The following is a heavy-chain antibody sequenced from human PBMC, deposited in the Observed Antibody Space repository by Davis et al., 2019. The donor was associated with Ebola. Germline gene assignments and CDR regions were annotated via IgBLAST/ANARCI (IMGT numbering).Heavy chain of an antibody. Sequence: GESLKISCAASGFTFSSYWMSWVRQAPGKWLEWVANIKQDGSAKYYVDSLKGRFAISRDNAKNSLFLQINSLGAEDTAVYYCARERVTCGGGSCYYSGLDVWGQGTTVTVSS. V-gene: IGHV3-7*03. D-gene: IGHD2-15*01. CDR1: GFTFSSYW. CDR3: ARERVTCGGGSCYYSGLDV. J-gene: IGHJ6*02. CDR2: IKQDGSAK.